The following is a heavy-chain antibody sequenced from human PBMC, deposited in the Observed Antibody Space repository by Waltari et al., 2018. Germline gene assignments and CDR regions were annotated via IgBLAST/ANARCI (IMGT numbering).Heavy chain of an antibody. V-gene: IGHV4-59*01. CDR1: GGSISNYF. Sequence: QVQLQESGPGLVKPSETLSLTCTVSGGSISNYFWSWIRQPPGKGLEWIGYVYSTGTTNSTPSLKSRVTISLDKSNTQFSLRLSSVTAADTAVYYCARDGLWFAELPSFDHWGRGTLVTVSS. J-gene: IGHJ4*02. CDR3: ARDGLWFAELPSFDH. D-gene: IGHD3-10*01. CDR2: VYSTGTT.